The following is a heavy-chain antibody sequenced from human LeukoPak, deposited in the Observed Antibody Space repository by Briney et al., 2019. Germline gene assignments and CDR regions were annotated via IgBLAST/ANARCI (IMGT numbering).Heavy chain of an antibody. J-gene: IGHJ4*02. Sequence: GGSLRLSCAASGFTFSSYSMNWVRQAPGKGLEWVANIKQDGSEKYYVDSVKGRFTISRDNAKNSLYLQMNSLRAEDTAVYYCARVLWGPFDYWGQGTLVTVSS. CDR3: ARVLWGPFDY. CDR2: IKQDGSEK. CDR1: GFTFSSYS. V-gene: IGHV3-7*01. D-gene: IGHD3-16*01.